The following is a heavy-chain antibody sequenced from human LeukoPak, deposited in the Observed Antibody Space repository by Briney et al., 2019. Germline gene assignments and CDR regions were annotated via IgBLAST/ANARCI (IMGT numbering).Heavy chain of an antibody. V-gene: IGHV3-23*01. CDR1: GFTFSTYG. D-gene: IGHD3-16*01. Sequence: GGSLRLSCAASGFTFSTYGMSWVRQAPGKGLEWVSAISGSGASTYYADSVKGRFTISRDNPKNTLYLQMNSLRAEDTAVYYCAKDLFYYEAWGQGTLVTVSS. J-gene: IGHJ4*02. CDR3: AKDLFYYEA. CDR2: ISGSGAST.